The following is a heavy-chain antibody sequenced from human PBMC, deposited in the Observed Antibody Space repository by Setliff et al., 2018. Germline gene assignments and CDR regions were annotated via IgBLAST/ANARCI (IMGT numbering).Heavy chain of an antibody. Sequence: ASVKVSCKTTGYTFSSHYMHWVRQAPGQGLEWMGWINNYSFKTNYPQKFLGRVTMTTDTSTSTAYMELRSLRPDDTAVYYCARINFYVSSGYYYASDNWGQGTLVTVSS. CDR2: INNYSFKT. D-gene: IGHD3-22*01. V-gene: IGHV1-18*04. CDR1: GYTFSSHY. CDR3: ARINFYVSSGYYYASDN. J-gene: IGHJ4*02.